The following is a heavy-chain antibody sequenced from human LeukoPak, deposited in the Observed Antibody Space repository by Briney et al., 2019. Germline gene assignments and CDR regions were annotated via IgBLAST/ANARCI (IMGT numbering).Heavy chain of an antibody. D-gene: IGHD3-22*01. V-gene: IGHV3-30*18. CDR1: GFTFSSYG. CDR2: ISYDGSNK. CDR3: AKDLRYYYDSSGYP. J-gene: IGHJ5*02. Sequence: GRSPRLSCAASGFTFSSYGMHWVRQAPGKGLEWVAVISYDGSNKYYADSVKGRFTISRDNSKNTLYLQMNSLRAEDTAVYYCAKDLRYYYDSSGYPWGHGTLVTVSS.